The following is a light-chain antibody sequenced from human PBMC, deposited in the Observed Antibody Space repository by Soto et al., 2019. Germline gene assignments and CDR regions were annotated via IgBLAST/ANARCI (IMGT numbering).Light chain of an antibody. CDR2: KAS. J-gene: IGKJ4*01. CDR1: QSISSW. V-gene: IGKV1-5*03. CDR3: QQYDSYST. Sequence: DIQMTQFPSTLSASVGDRVTITCRASQSISSWLAWYQQKPGRAPNLLIYKASSLASGVPSRFSGSGFGTDFTLTISSLQPDDIAIYYCQQYDSYSTFGGGTKVEIK.